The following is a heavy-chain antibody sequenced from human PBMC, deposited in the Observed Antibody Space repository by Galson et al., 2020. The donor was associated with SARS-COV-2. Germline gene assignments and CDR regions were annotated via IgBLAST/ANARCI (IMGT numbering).Heavy chain of an antibody. J-gene: IGHJ4*02. CDR3: ASFRRYYDSSGYRRFDY. V-gene: IGHV4-39*07. CDR2: IYYSGST. Sequence: SETLSLTCTVSGGSISSSSYYWGWIRQPPGKGLEWFGSIYYSGSTYYNPSLKSRVTISVDTSKNQFSLKLSSVTAADTAVYYCASFRRYYDSSGYRRFDYWGQGTLVTVSS. CDR1: GGSISSSSYY. D-gene: IGHD3-22*01.